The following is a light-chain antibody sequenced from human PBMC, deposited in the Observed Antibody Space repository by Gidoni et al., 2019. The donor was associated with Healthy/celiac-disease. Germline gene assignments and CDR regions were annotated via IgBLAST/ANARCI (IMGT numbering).Light chain of an antibody. Sequence: DIQMTQSPSSLSASVGDRVTITCRASQIINSYLHWYQQKPGKATKLLTYAAPSLQSGVASRFSGSGAGTDFTLTSSRLQHEDVATYYCQQSYSTPRTFGQGTKVEIK. CDR1: QIINSY. CDR2: AAP. CDR3: QQSYSTPRT. V-gene: IGKV1-39*01. J-gene: IGKJ1*01.